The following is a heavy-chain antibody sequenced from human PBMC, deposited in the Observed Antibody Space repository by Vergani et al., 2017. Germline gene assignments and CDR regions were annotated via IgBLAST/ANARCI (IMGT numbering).Heavy chain of an antibody. Sequence: QVQLQESGPGLLKPSQTLSLTCTVSGASVSRGTYYWTWIRQPAGKKLEWIVRMYTSGHTIYNPSLESRVTMSVDTSKNQFSLQLSSVTAADTAVYYCARASHCINCYSEGPNGPGYYYMDVWQRDHGHRLL. CDR2: MYTSGHT. D-gene: IGHD2-21*01. CDR3: ARASHCINCYSEGPNGPGYYYMDV. CDR1: GASVSRGTYY. J-gene: IGHJ6*03. V-gene: IGHV4-61*02.